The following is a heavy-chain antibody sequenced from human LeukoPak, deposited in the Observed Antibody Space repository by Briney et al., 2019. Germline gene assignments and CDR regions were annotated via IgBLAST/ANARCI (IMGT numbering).Heavy chain of an antibody. CDR1: GYIFTGYY. CDR3: ARDRTSGYNWFDP. V-gene: IGHV1-2*02. D-gene: IGHD3-22*01. CDR2: INPNSGDT. J-gene: IGHJ5*02. Sequence: ASVKVSCKASGYIFTGYYMHWVRQAPGQGLEWMGWINPNSGDTNYAQKFQGRVTMTRDTSISTAYMELSRLTSDDTAMYYCARDRTSGYNWFDPWGQGTLVTVS.